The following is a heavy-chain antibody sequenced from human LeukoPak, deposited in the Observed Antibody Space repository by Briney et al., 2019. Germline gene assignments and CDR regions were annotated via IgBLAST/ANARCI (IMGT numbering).Heavy chain of an antibody. CDR3: ARALGYCSSTSCYRYFQH. J-gene: IGHJ1*01. Sequence: PGGSLRLSCAASGFTFSNAWMSWVRQAPGKGLEWVSYISSSSSTIYYADSVKGRFTISRDNAKNSLYLQMNSLRAEDTAVYYCARALGYCSSTSCYRYFQHWGQGTLVTVSS. CDR1: GFTFSNAW. CDR2: ISSSSSTI. D-gene: IGHD2-2*01. V-gene: IGHV3-48*01.